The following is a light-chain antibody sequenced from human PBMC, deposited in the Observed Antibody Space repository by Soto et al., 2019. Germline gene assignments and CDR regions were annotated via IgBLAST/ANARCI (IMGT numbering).Light chain of an antibody. CDR2: EVT. J-gene: IGLJ1*01. CDR1: SNDVGAYNY. Sequence: QSALTQPPSASGSPGQSVTISCTGSSNDVGAYNYVSWYQQHPGKAPKLIIYEVTKRPSGVPDRFSGSKSGNTASLTVSGLQADDEADYFCGSDAGSDNYDFGTGTKLTVL. CDR3: GSDAGSDNYD. V-gene: IGLV2-8*01.